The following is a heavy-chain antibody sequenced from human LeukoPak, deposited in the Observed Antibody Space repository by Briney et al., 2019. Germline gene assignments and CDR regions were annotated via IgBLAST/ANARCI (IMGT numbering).Heavy chain of an antibody. J-gene: IGHJ4*02. CDR1: GFTLSSYW. D-gene: IGHD5-18*01. V-gene: IGHV3-7*01. CDR3: ARDSRGFSYGPNTDY. Sequence: PGGSLRLSCAASGFTLSSYWMSWVRQAPGKGLEWVASIKHDGTETYFVDSVKGRFTIPRDTAKNSLYLQMNSLRVEDTAVYFCARDSRGFSYGPNTDYWGQGTLVTVSS. CDR2: IKHDGTET.